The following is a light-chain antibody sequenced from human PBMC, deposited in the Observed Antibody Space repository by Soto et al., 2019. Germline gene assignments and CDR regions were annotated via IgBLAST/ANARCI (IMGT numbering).Light chain of an antibody. CDR3: AAWDDSLNGRV. CDR2: SND. Sequence: SVLTQPPSLSGTPGQRVTISCSGSSSNIGSNYVYWYQQLPGTAPKLLIYSNDQRPSGVPDRFSGSKSGTSASLAISGLQSEDEADYYCAAWDDSLNGRVFGGGTKLTVL. CDR1: SSNIGSNY. J-gene: IGLJ2*01. V-gene: IGLV1-44*01.